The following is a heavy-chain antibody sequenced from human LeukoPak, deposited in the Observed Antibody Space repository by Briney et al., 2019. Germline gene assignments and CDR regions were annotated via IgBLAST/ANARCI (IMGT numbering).Heavy chain of an antibody. CDR1: GGSLSSYY. CDR3: ARGMYYNEKLDY. V-gene: IGHV4-59*01. CDR2: IYYSGST. J-gene: IGHJ4*02. Sequence: KPSETLSLTCTVPGGSLSSYYWSWIRQPPGEGLGWIGYIYYSGSTNYNPSLKSRVTISVNTSKNQFSLKLSSVTAADTAVYYCARGMYYNEKLDYWGQGTLVTVSS. D-gene: IGHD3-22*01.